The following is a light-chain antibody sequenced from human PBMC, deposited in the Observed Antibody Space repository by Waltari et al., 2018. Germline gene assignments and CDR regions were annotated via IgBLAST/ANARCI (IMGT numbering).Light chain of an antibody. J-gene: IGLJ7*01. CDR2: EDT. V-gene: IGLV1-51*02. CDR1: RSNIGNNY. Sequence: QSVLTQPPSVSAAPGQRVTISCSGGRSNIGNNYVSWYRHFPGTAPNLLIYEDTERPSGIAVRFSGSKSGTSATLDITGLQAGDEADYYCGTWDSSLSGAVFGGGTHLTVL. CDR3: GTWDSSLSGAV.